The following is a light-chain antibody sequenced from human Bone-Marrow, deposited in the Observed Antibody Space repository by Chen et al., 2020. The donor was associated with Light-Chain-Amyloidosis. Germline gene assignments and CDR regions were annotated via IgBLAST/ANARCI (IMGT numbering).Light chain of an antibody. J-gene: IGKJ4*01. Sequence: EIVLTQSPGTLSLSPGEGANLSCRASQTISSNYLTWYQQKFGQAPRLLIYGSSSRATGIPDMFTGSGSGTDFTLTINRLGPEDFAMYYCQQYGTSPLPFGGGTKVEIK. CDR3: QQYGTSPLP. CDR1: QTISSNY. V-gene: IGKV3-20*01. CDR2: GSS.